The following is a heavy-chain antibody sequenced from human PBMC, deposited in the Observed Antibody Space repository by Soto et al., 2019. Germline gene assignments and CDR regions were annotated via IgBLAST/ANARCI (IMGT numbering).Heavy chain of an antibody. CDR1: GGSISSYY. J-gene: IGHJ6*03. V-gene: IGHV4-59*01. CDR3: ARDQGYYYMDV. Sequence: PSETLSLTCTVSGGSISSYYWSWIRQPPGKGLEWIGYIYYSGSTNYNPSLKSRVTISVDTSKNQFSLKLSSVTAADTAVYYCARDQGYYYMDVWGKGTTVTVSS. CDR2: IYYSGST.